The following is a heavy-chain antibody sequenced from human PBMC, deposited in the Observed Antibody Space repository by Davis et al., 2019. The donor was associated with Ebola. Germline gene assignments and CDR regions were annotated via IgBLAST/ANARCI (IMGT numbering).Heavy chain of an antibody. CDR1: GGSISSSSYF. CDR2: MYYSGST. CDR3: ARQGWSGYSLRHWLDP. J-gene: IGHJ5*02. Sequence: SETLSLTCTVSGGSISSSSYFWGWIRQPPGKGLEWIGYMYYSGSTYYNPSLKSRVTISVDTSKNQFSLKLRSVTAADTAVYYCARQGWSGYSLRHWLDPWGRGTLVTVSS. D-gene: IGHD3-3*01. V-gene: IGHV4-39*01.